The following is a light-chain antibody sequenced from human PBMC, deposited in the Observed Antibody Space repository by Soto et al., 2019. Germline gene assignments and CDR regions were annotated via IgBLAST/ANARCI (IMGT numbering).Light chain of an antibody. V-gene: IGLV2-8*01. CDR3: TSYAGGNNV. CDR1: SSDVGGYNY. J-gene: IGLJ1*01. Sequence: QSALTQPPSASGSPGQSVTISCTGTSSDVGGYNYVSWYQQHPGKVPKLMIYEVNKRPSGVPDRFSGSKSGNTASLTVSGLQDEDEDDYYLTSYAGGNNVFGTGTKLTVL. CDR2: EVN.